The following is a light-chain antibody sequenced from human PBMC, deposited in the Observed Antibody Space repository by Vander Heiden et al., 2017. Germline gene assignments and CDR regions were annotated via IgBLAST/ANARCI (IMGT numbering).Light chain of an antibody. Sequence: ALTQPASVSGSPGQSITISCTGTSSDVGGYNYVSWYQQHPGKAPKLMIYEVSNRPSGVSNRFSGSKSGNTASLTISGLQAEDEADYYCSSYTSSSNLVVFGGGTKLTVL. CDR1: SSDVGGYNY. J-gene: IGLJ2*01. CDR3: SSYTSSSNLVV. V-gene: IGLV2-14*01. CDR2: EVS.